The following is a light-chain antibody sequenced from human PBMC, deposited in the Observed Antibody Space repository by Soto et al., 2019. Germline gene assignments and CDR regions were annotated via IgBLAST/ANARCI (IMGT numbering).Light chain of an antibody. Sequence: LTNPASVTGSTGQSITISCTGTSSDVGGYNYVSWYQQHPGKAPKLMIYDVSNRPSGVSNRFSGSKSGNTASLTISGLQAEDEADYYCSSYTSSSTLFYVFGTGTKVTVL. CDR1: SSDVGGYNY. CDR2: DVS. J-gene: IGLJ1*01. CDR3: SSYTSSSTLFYV. V-gene: IGLV2-14*01.